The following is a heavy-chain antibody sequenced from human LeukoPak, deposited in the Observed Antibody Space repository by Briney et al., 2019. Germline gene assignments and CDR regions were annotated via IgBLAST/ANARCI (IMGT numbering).Heavy chain of an antibody. V-gene: IGHV3-30-3*01. Sequence: GGSLRLSCGASGFTFSSYAMHWVRQAPGKGLEWVAVISHDGSNKYYADSVKGRVTISRDNSKNTLDLQMNSLRAEDTAVYYCARGLVVGDIATGYSDYWGQGTVVTVSS. CDR1: GFTFSSYA. CDR3: ARGLVVGDIATGYSDY. D-gene: IGHD3-9*01. CDR2: ISHDGSNK. J-gene: IGHJ4*02.